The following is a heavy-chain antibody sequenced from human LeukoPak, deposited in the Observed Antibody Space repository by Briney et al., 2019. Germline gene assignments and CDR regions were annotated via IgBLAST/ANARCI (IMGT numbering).Heavy chain of an antibody. CDR3: TGDANWNPDY. V-gene: IGHV3-48*01. CDR1: GFTFSTYS. CDR2: ISSISSGI. Sequence: GGSLRLSCAASGFTFSTYSMNWVRQAPGKGLEWVSYISSISSGIYYADSVQGRFTTSRDNGKNSLYLQMNSLRAEDTAVYYCTGDANWNPDYWGQGTLVTVSS. J-gene: IGHJ4*02. D-gene: IGHD1-1*01.